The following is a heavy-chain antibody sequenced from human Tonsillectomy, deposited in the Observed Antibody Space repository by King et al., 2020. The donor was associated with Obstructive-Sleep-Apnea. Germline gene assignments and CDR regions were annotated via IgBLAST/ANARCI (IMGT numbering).Heavy chain of an antibody. CDR2: IYYSGST. Sequence: QLQESGPGLVKPSETLSLTCTVSGASISSSSYYWGRIRQPPGKGLEWIGSIYYSGSTYYNPSLKSRVTISVDTSKNQFSLKLSSVTAADTAVYYCAGRYYYDILVGYHYGMDVWGQGTTVTVSS. J-gene: IGHJ6*02. D-gene: IGHD3-9*01. V-gene: IGHV4-39*01. CDR3: AGRYYYDILVGYHYGMDV. CDR1: GASISSSSYY.